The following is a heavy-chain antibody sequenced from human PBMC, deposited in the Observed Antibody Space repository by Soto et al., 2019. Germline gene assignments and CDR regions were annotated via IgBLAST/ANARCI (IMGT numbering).Heavy chain of an antibody. Sequence: PGESLKISCAASGFTFSSYAMSWVRQAPGKGLEWVSAISGSGGSKYYADSVKGRFTISRDNSKNTLYLQMNSLRAEDTAVYYCAKPPKGSVVQFDYGGQGPLVPVSP. D-gene: IGHD2-15*01. V-gene: IGHV3-23*01. CDR2: ISGSGGSK. CDR1: GFTFSSYA. J-gene: IGHJ4*02. CDR3: AKPPKGSVVQFDY.